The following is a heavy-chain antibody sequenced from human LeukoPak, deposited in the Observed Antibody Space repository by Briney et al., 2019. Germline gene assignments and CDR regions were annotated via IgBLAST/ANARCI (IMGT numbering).Heavy chain of an antibody. CDR2: ISAYNGNT. V-gene: IGHV1-18*01. CDR1: GYTFTSYG. J-gene: IGHJ4*02. CDR3: ARTSMTTVVTRDFDY. Sequence: ASVKVSCKASGYTFTSYGISWVRQAPGQGLEWMGWISAYNGNTNYAQKLQGRVTMTTDTSTSTAYMELRSLRSDDTAVYYCARTSMTTVVTRDFDYWGQGTLVTVSS. D-gene: IGHD4-17*01.